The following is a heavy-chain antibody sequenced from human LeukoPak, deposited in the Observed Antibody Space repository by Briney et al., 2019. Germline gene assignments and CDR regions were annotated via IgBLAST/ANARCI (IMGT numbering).Heavy chain of an antibody. CDR1: GYTFTGYY. Sequence: ASVTVSCKASGYTFTGYYMHWVRQAPGQGLEWMGWINPNSGGTNYAQKFQGRVTMTRDTSIGTAYMELSRLRSDDTAVYYCARDPGVTVPPDYWGQGTLVTVSS. CDR2: INPNSGGT. D-gene: IGHD2-21*02. V-gene: IGHV1-2*02. CDR3: ARDPGVTVPPDY. J-gene: IGHJ4*02.